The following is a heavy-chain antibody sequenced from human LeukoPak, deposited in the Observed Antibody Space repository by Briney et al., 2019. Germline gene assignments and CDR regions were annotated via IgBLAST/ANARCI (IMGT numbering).Heavy chain of an antibody. CDR3: ARASLYGDKYNWFDP. D-gene: IGHD4-17*01. Sequence: SETLSLTCTVSGGSISSSSYYWGWIRQPPGKGLEWIGTFHHSGSTNYNPPLKSRVTISVDTSKNQFSLKLSSVTAADTAVYYCARASLYGDKYNWFDPWGQGTLVTVSS. V-gene: IGHV4-39*07. CDR2: FHHSGST. CDR1: GGSISSSSYY. J-gene: IGHJ5*02.